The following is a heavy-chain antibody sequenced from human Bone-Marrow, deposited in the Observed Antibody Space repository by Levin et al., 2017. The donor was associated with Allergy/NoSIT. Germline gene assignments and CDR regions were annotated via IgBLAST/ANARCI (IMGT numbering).Heavy chain of an antibody. D-gene: IGHD2-15*01. CDR3: ARAALGYCSGGSCYPAGMDV. Sequence: GGSLRLSCAASGFTFSSYSMNWVRQAPGKGLEWVSSISSSSSYIYYADSVKGRFTISRDNAKNSLYLQMNSLRAEDTAVYYCARAALGYCSGGSCYPAGMDVWGQGTTVTVSS. J-gene: IGHJ6*02. CDR1: GFTFSSYS. CDR2: ISSSSSYI. V-gene: IGHV3-21*01.